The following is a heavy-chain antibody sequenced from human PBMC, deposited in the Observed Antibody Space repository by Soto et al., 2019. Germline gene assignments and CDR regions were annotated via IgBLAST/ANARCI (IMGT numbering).Heavy chain of an antibody. CDR1: GFTLSSYA. D-gene: IGHD3-9*01. CDR3: EYPHDRLRYFRDTIPF. CDR2: ISGSGGST. V-gene: IGHV3-23*01. Sequence: GGSLRLSCAASGFTLSSYAMSWVRQAPGKGLEWVSAISGSGGSTYYADSVKGRFTISRDNAKNSLYLQMNSLRAEDTAVYYPEYPHDRLRYFRDTIPFRGKGTTVTVSA. J-gene: IGHJ6*04.